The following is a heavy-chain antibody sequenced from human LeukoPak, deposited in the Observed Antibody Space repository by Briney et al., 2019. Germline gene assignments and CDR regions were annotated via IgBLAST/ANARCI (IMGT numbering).Heavy chain of an antibody. V-gene: IGHV1-18*01. CDR3: ATPGYDFFY. D-gene: IGHD3-3*01. J-gene: IGHJ4*02. CDR2: ISTGNGNT. Sequence: GASVKVSCKASGDTFIRYGISWVRQAPGQGLEWMGWISTGNGNTNYGQKFQGRVTMTTDTSTNTVYMELRSLRSDDTAMYYCATPGYDFFYWGQGTLVTVSS. CDR1: GDTFIRYG.